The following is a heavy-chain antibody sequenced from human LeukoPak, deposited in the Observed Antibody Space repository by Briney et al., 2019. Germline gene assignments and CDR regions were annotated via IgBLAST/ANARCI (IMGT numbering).Heavy chain of an antibody. CDR1: GYTFTGYY. Sequence: ASVKVSCKASGYTFTGYYLHWVRQAPGQGLEWMGWINPNSGGTNYAQKFQGRVTMTRDTSISTAYMELSRLRSDDTAVYYCARASSGWYGDFDYWGQGTLVTVSS. D-gene: IGHD6-19*01. CDR2: INPNSGGT. CDR3: ARASSGWYGDFDY. V-gene: IGHV1-2*02. J-gene: IGHJ4*02.